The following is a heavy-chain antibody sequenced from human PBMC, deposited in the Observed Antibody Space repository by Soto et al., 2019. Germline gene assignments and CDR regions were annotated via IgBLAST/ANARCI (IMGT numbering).Heavy chain of an antibody. CDR2: VNPIVSMS. D-gene: IGHD3-10*01. V-gene: IGHV1-69*02. CDR1: GDTFNFYS. Sequence: QVQLVQSGAEVKRPGSSVKVSCKASGDTFNFYSINWVRQAPGLGLEWMGRVNPIVSMSNYAQKFQGRVTMTADNSTSTAYMDLSSLRSEDTAIYYCAGSYGSGYRAFDYWGQGALVTVSS. J-gene: IGHJ4*02. CDR3: AGSYGSGYRAFDY.